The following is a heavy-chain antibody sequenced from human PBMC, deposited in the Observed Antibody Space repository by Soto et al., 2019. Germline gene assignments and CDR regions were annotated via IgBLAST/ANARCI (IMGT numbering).Heavy chain of an antibody. J-gene: IGHJ6*02. CDR3: AIGGRVLGAALHYYYYYGMDV. V-gene: IGHV3-30*04. CDR2: ISYDGSNK. Sequence: GGSLRLSCAASGFTFSSYAMHWVRQAPGKGLEWVAVISYDGSNKYYADSVKGRFTISRDNSKNTLYLQMNSLKAEDQAVYYCAIGGRVLGAALHYYYYYGMDVWGQGTTVTVSS. CDR1: GFTFSSYA. D-gene: IGHD1-26*01.